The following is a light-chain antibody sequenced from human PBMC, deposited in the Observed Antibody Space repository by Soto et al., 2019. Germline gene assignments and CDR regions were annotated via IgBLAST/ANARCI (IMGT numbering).Light chain of an antibody. V-gene: IGLV9-49*01. CDR1: SGYSYYK. Sequence: QLVLTQPPSASASLGASVTLSCTLSSGYSYYKVDWYQQRPGKGPRFVMRVGTGGIVGSKGDGIPDRFSVLGSGLNRYLTIKNIQEEDESDYYCGTDHDSGSDFVWVFGGGTQLTVL. CDR3: GTDHDSGSDFVWV. J-gene: IGLJ3*02. CDR2: VGTGGIVG.